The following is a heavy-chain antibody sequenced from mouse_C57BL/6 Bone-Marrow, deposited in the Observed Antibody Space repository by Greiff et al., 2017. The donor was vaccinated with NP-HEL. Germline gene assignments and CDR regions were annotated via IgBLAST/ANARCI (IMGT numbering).Heavy chain of an antibody. V-gene: IGHV5-4*01. CDR2: ISDGSSYT. Sequence: EVQLVESGGGLVKPGGSLKLSCAASGFTFSSYAMSWVRQTPEKRLEWVATISDGSSYTYYLAHVQGRFTISSDTAYTNLYLQMSHLKSEDTSVYYCARAIYYSNYSYWGQGTTLTVSS. CDR3: ARAIYYSNYSY. CDR1: GFTFSSYA. D-gene: IGHD2-5*01. J-gene: IGHJ2*01.